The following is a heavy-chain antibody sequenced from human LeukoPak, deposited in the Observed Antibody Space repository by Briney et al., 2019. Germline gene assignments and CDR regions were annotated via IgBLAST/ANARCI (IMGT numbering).Heavy chain of an antibody. Sequence: GASVKVSCKASGYTFTSYYMHWVRQAPGQGLEWMGIINPSGGSTSYAQKFQGRVAMTRDTSTSTVYMELSSLRSEDTAVYYCARDSSGYYYFDYWGQGTLVTVSS. V-gene: IGHV1-46*01. CDR1: GYTFTSYY. CDR3: ARDSSGYYYFDY. D-gene: IGHD3-22*01. CDR2: INPSGGST. J-gene: IGHJ4*02.